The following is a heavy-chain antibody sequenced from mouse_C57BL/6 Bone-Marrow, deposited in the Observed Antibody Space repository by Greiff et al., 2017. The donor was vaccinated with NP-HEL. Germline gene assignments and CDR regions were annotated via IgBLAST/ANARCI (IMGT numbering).Heavy chain of an antibody. Sequence: EVKLMESGGGLVQPGGSLKLSCAASGFTFSDYYMYWVRQTPEKRLEWVAYISNGGGSTYYPDTVKGRFTISRDNAKNTLYLQMSRLKSEDTAMYYCASPYYDYDGYWYFDVWGTGTTVTVSS. CDR2: ISNGGGST. V-gene: IGHV5-12*01. CDR3: ASPYYDYDGYWYFDV. CDR1: GFTFSDYY. D-gene: IGHD2-4*01. J-gene: IGHJ1*03.